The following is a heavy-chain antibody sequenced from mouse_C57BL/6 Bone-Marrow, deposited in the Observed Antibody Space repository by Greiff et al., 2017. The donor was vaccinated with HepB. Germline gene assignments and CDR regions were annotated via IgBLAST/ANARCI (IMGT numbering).Heavy chain of an antibody. J-gene: IGHJ3*01. Sequence: EVKLVESGPGLVKPSQSLSLTCSVTGYSITSGYYWNWIRQFPGNKLEWMGYISYDGSNNYNPSLKNRISITRDTSKNQFFLKLNSVTTEDTATYYCARDRYSNYFAWFAYWGQGTLVTVSA. CDR2: ISYDGSN. CDR3: ARDRYSNYFAWFAY. CDR1: GYSITSGYY. D-gene: IGHD2-5*01. V-gene: IGHV3-6*01.